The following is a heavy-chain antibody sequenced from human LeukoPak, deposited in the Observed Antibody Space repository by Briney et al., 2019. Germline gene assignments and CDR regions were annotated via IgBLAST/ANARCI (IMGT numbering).Heavy chain of an antibody. J-gene: IGHJ4*02. V-gene: IGHV4/OR15-8*02. D-gene: IGHD6-6*01. Sequence: SETLSLTCGVSGGSISGTNWWSWVRHPPGQGLEWIGEISLAGQTNYNPSLNGRVTMSLDKSSNQLSLHLTSVTAADTAVYYCARSVYTTSSHPYFFDYWGQGTLVTVSS. CDR2: ISLAGQT. CDR1: GGSISGTNW. CDR3: ARSVYTTSSHPYFFDY.